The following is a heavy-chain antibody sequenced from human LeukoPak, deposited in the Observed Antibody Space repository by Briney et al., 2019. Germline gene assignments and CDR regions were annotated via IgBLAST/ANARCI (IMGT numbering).Heavy chain of an antibody. CDR2: ISGSGGST. J-gene: IGHJ4*02. CDR3: VRGLRGNYDY. D-gene: IGHD1-7*01. V-gene: IGHV3-23*01. CDR1: GFTFSSYA. Sequence: GGSLRLSCAASGFTFSSYAMSWVRQAPGKGLEWVSGISGSGGSTYCADSVKGRLTISRDNSKNTLYLQMNSLRAEDTAVYYCVRGLRGNYDYWGQGTLVTVSS.